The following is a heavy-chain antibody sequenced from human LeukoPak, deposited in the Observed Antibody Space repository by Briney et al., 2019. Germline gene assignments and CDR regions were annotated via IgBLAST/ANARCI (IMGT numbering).Heavy chain of an antibody. Sequence: GGSLRLSCAASGFTVSSNYMSWVRQAPGKGLEWVSVIYRGGSTYYADSVKGRFTISRDNSKITLYLQMNSLRAEDTAVYYCAKEVPDGSYYYWGQGTLVTVSS. V-gene: IGHV3-53*01. D-gene: IGHD1-26*01. CDR1: GFTVSSNY. CDR2: IYRGGST. J-gene: IGHJ4*02. CDR3: AKEVPDGSYYY.